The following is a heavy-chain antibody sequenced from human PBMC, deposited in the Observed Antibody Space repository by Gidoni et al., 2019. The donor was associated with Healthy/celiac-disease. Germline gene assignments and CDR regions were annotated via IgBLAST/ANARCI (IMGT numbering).Heavy chain of an antibody. D-gene: IGHD2-2*01. Sequence: QVQLQQWGAGLTKPSQILSLTSAVYGGSFSGSTGCWFRQPPGKGLAWIGEINHSGSTNYNPSLKRRVTISVDTSKNQFSLKLSSVTAADTAVYYCARYCSSTSCYWRRYYYGMDVWGQGTTVTVSS. CDR3: ARYCSSTSCYWRRYYYGMDV. CDR1: GGSFSGST. J-gene: IGHJ6*02. CDR2: INHSGST. V-gene: IGHV4-34*01.